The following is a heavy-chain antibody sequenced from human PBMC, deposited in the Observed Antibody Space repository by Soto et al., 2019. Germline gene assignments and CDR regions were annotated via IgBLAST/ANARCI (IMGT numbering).Heavy chain of an antibody. CDR3: ARDGGSGDPRCLFDY. J-gene: IGHJ4*02. Sequence: GSLRLSCAASGFTVRSSYMSWVRQVPGKGLEWVSIIYSDDYTHYAASVKGRFTISRDNSRNTLYLQMSSLRAEDTAVYYCARDGGSGDPRCLFDYWGQGTLVTVSS. CDR2: IYSDDYT. D-gene: IGHD2-15*01. CDR1: GFTVRSSY. V-gene: IGHV3-66*01.